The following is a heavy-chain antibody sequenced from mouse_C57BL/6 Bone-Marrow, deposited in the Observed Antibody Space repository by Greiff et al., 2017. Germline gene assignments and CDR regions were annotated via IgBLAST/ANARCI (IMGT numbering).Heavy chain of an antibody. Sequence: QVQLQQPGAELVKPGASVKLSCKASGYTFTSYWMHWVKQRPGQGLEWIGMIHPNSGSTNYNEKFKSKATLTVDKSSSTAYMQLSSLTSEDSAVYYCARRWLLPYYYAMDDWGQGTSVTVSS. J-gene: IGHJ4*01. CDR2: IHPNSGST. CDR1: GYTFTSYW. CDR3: ARRWLLPYYYAMDD. D-gene: IGHD2-3*01. V-gene: IGHV1-64*01.